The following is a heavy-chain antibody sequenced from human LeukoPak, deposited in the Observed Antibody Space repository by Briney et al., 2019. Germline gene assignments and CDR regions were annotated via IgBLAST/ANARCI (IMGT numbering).Heavy chain of an antibody. D-gene: IGHD3-22*01. CDR2: ISYDGSNK. J-gene: IGHJ4*02. CDR1: GFTFSSYA. CDR3: AKGLSMIVTNLFDY. V-gene: IGHV3-30*04. Sequence: GSLRLSCAASGFTFSSYAMHWVRQAPGKGLEWVAVISYDGSNKYYADSVKGRFTISRDNSKNTLYLQMNSLRAEDTAVYYCAKGLSMIVTNLFDYWGQGTLVTVSS.